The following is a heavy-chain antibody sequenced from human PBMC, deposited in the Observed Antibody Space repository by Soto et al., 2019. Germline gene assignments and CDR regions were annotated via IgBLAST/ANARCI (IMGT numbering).Heavy chain of an antibody. J-gene: IGHJ6*02. CDR3: ARPRGSGWDYYYYGMDV. D-gene: IGHD6-19*01. V-gene: IGHV3-30-3*01. CDR2: ISYDGSNK. CDR1: GFTFSSYA. Sequence: QVQLVESGGGVVQPGRSLRLSCAASGFTFSSYAMHWVRQAPGKGLEWVAVISYDGSNKYYADYVKGRFTISRDNSKNTLYQQMNSLRAEDTAVYYCARPRGSGWDYYYYGMDVWGQGTTVTVSS.